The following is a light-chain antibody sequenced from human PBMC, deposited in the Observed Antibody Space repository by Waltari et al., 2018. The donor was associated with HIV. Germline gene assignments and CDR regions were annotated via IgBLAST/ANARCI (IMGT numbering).Light chain of an antibody. Sequence: QSVLAQPPSASASPGQRVTISCSGRSHNLGRNYVYWYQHLPGKAPKLLIYRNNQRPSGVPGRFSGSKSGTSASLAISGLRSEDEADYYCAAWGDSLTSFVFGTGTKVTVL. CDR2: RNN. V-gene: IGLV1-47*01. CDR1: SHNLGRNY. CDR3: AAWGDSLTSFV. J-gene: IGLJ1*01.